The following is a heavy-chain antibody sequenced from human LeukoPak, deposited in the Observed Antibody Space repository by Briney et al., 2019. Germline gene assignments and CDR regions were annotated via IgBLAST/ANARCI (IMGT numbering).Heavy chain of an antibody. V-gene: IGHV4-4*07. CDR3: ARALVVVAAPFDY. J-gene: IGHJ4*02. CDR1: GGFISSYY. Sequence: SETLSLTCTVSGGFISSYYWSWIRQPAGKGLEWIGRIYTSGSTNYNPSLRSRVTISVDTSKNQFSLKLSSVTAADTAVYYCARALVVVAAPFDYWGQGTLVTVSS. D-gene: IGHD2-15*01. CDR2: IYTSGST.